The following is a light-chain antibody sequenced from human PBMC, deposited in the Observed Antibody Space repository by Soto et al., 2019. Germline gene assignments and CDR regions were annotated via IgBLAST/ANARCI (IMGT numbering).Light chain of an antibody. CDR1: QSFSSGY. V-gene: IGKV3-20*01. CDR3: QQYGGSFPWT. J-gene: IGKJ2*02. Sequence: EIVLTQSPGTLSLSPGERATLSCRASQSFSSGYLAWYQQKPGQTPRLLIYGASTRATGIPDRFSGGGSGTEFTLIISRLEPEDFGVYYCQQYGGSFPWTFGQGTKLEIK. CDR2: GAS.